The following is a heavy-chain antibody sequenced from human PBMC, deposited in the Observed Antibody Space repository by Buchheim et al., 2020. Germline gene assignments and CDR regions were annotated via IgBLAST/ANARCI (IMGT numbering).Heavy chain of an antibody. CDR2: ISYDGSNK. Sequence: QVQLVESGGGVVQPGRSLRLSCAASGFTFSSYGMHWVRQAPGKGLEWVAVISYDGSNKYYADSVKGRFTISRDNSKNTLYLQMNSLRAEDTAVYYCAKVRRCYDFWSATYFDYWGQGTL. CDR3: AKVRRCYDFWSATYFDY. V-gene: IGHV3-30*18. D-gene: IGHD3-3*01. J-gene: IGHJ4*02. CDR1: GFTFSSYG.